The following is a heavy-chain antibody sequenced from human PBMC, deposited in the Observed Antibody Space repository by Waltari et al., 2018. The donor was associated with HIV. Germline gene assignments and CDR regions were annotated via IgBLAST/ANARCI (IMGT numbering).Heavy chain of an antibody. CDR2: IYSGGST. CDR3: AREADSAYYYYGMDV. D-gene: IGHD1-26*01. J-gene: IGHJ6*02. V-gene: IGHV3-66*02. CDR1: GFTVSSNY. Sequence: EVQLVESGGGLVQPGGSLRLSCAASGFTVSSNYMSWVRQAPGQGLEWVSVIYSGGSTYYADSVKGRFTISRDNSKNTLYLQMNSLRAEDTAVYYCAREADSAYYYYGMDVWGQGTTVTVSS.